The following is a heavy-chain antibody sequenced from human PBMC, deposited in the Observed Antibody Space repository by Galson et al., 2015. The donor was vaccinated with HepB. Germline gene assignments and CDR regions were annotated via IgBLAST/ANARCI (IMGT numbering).Heavy chain of an antibody. J-gene: IGHJ4*02. Sequence: SLRLSCAASGFTFSNHWMSWVRQAPGKGLEWVANIKQDGSERYYVDSVKGRFTISRDNAKNLLYLQMNILRAEDTAVYYCARDRFLGYSNDYWGQGTLVTVSS. CDR2: IKQDGSER. D-gene: IGHD4-11*01. CDR3: ARDRFLGYSNDY. V-gene: IGHV3-7*01. CDR1: GFTFSNHW.